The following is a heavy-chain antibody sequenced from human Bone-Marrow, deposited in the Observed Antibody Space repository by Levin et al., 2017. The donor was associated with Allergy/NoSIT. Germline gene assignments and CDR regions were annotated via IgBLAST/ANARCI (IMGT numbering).Heavy chain of an antibody. CDR3: AKERGAGAWYFDY. V-gene: IGHV1-2*06. J-gene: IGHJ4*02. CDR1: GYTFTGYW. Sequence: ASVKVSCRTSGYTFTGYWMHWVRQAPGQGLEWVGRINPNSGVTNYARKFQGRVTVTRDTSISTAYMELSRLRSDDTAVYYCAKERGAGAWYFDYWGQGTLVTVSS. D-gene: IGHD2-15*01. CDR2: INPNSGVT.